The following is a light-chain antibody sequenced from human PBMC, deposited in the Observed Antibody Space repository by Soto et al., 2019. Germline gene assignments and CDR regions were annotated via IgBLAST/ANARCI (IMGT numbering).Light chain of an antibody. CDR2: EAS. CDR3: QKYDRTPRT. J-gene: IGKJ1*01. CDR1: QDISDH. Sequence: DFQMTQSPSSLSASVGDRVTITCRASQDISDHLAWYQHKPGKVPNLLIYEASTVQSGVPSRFSGGGSGTDFTLTISSLQPEDVATYYCQKYDRTPRTFGQGTKVELK. V-gene: IGKV1-27*01.